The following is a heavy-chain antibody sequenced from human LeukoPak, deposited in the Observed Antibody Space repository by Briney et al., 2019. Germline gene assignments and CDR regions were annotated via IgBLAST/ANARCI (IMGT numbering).Heavy chain of an antibody. CDR3: ARSSDYYDTMDV. Sequence: RSETLSLTCAVSGGSISSYYWSWIRQPAGKGLEWIGRIYTSGSTNYNPSLKSRVTMSVDTSKNQFSLKLSSVTAADTAVYYCARSSDYYDTMDVWGQGTTVTVSS. V-gene: IGHV4-4*07. D-gene: IGHD3-22*01. CDR1: GGSISSYY. J-gene: IGHJ6*02. CDR2: IYTSGST.